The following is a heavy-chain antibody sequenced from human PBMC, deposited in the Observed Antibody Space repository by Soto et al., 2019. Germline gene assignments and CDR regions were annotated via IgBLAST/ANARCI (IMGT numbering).Heavy chain of an antibody. CDR1: GFTFSSYG. J-gene: IGHJ4*02. D-gene: IGHD5-18*01. Sequence: QVQLVESGGGVVQPGRSLRLSCAASGFTFSSYGMHWVRQAPGKGLEWVAVIWYDGSNKYYADSVKGRFTISRDNSKNPLYLQMNSLRAEDTAVYYCAREEVYSYGYYFDYWGQGTLVTVSS. CDR2: IWYDGSNK. V-gene: IGHV3-33*01. CDR3: AREEVYSYGYYFDY.